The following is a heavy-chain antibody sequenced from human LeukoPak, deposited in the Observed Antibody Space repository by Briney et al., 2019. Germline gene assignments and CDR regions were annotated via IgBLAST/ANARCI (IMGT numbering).Heavy chain of an antibody. CDR1: GFTFSNAW. D-gene: IGHD1-26*01. J-gene: IGHJ3*02. CDR2: IKSKTDGGTT. CDR3: TTDGIVGATRYAFDI. V-gene: IGHV3-15*01. Sequence: GSLRLSCAASGFTFSNAWMSWVRQAPGKGLEWVGRIKSKTDGGTTDYAAPVKGRFTISRDDSKNTLYLQMNSLKTEDTAVYYCTTDGIVGATRYAFDIWGQGTMVTVSS.